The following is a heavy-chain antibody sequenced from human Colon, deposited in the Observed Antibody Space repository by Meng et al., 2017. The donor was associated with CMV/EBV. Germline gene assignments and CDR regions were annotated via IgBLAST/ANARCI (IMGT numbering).Heavy chain of an antibody. CDR2: ISIQGTTT. D-gene: IGHD1-1*01. V-gene: IGHV3-74*01. CDR1: GFSLSTYW. CDR3: ARGMLEPRTDAFDV. J-gene: IGHJ3*01. Sequence: GESLKISCVASGFSLSTYWMHWVRQAPGKGLVWVSRISIQGTTTTYADSVRGRFTISRDSAKNTVYLQMNSLRDEDTAMYYCARGMLEPRTDAFDVWGQGTMVTVSS.